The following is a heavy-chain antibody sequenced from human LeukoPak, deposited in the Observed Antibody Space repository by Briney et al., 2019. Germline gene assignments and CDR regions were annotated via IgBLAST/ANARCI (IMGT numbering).Heavy chain of an antibody. CDR3: AREHQVAATPFDY. V-gene: IGHV3-66*02. Sequence: GGSLRFSCAASGFTVSSNYMSWVRQAPGKGLEWVSIIYSGAGTYYADSVKGRFTISRDNSKNTLYLQMNSLRAEDTGVYFCAREHQVAATPFDYWGQGTLVTVSS. J-gene: IGHJ4*02. D-gene: IGHD1-26*01. CDR1: GFTVSSNY. CDR2: IYSGAGT.